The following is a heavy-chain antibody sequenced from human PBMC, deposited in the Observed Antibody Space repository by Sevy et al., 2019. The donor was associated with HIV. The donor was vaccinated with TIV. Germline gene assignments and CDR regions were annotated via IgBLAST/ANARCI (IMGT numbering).Heavy chain of an antibody. J-gene: IGHJ1*01. CDR2: IKNKVDGGTT. D-gene: IGHD3-10*01. Sequence: GGSLRLSCEASGFNFSKVWMSWVRQAPGKGLEWVAHIKNKVDGGTTDYAAPVRGRFTISREDSKNSLFLQMNSLKIEDTAVYYCTTGGSLFQHWGQGTLATVSS. V-gene: IGHV3-15*01. CDR3: TTGGSLFQH. CDR1: GFNFSKVW.